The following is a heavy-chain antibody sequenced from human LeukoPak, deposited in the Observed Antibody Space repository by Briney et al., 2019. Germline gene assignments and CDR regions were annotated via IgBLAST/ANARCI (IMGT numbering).Heavy chain of an antibody. D-gene: IGHD5-18*01. V-gene: IGHV1-2*02. J-gene: IGHJ4*02. CDR3: ARGLYSYCSANDY. Sequence: ASVKVSCKASGYTFTGYYMHWVRQAPGQGLEWMGWINPNSGGTNYAQKFQGRVTMTRDTSISTAYMELSRLRSDDTAVYYCARGLYSYCSANDYWGQGTLVTVSS. CDR2: INPNSGGT. CDR1: GYTFTGYY.